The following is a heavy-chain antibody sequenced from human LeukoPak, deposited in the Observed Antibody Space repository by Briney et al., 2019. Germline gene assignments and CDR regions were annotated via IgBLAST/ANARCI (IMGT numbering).Heavy chain of an antibody. CDR2: ISSSGSTI. CDR1: GFTFSSYE. V-gene: IGHV3-48*03. Sequence: GGSLRLSCAASGFTFSSYEMSWVRQAPGKGLEWVSYISSSGSTIYYADSVKGRFTISRDNAKNSLYLQMNSLRAEDTAVYYCARAQPSGYDSGYMDVWGKGTTVTISS. D-gene: IGHD5-12*01. J-gene: IGHJ6*03. CDR3: ARAQPSGYDSGYMDV.